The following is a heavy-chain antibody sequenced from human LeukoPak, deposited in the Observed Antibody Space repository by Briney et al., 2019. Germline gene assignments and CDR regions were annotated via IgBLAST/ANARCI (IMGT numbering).Heavy chain of an antibody. D-gene: IGHD3-10*01. CDR3: ARGDHDRWFGEGAFDP. V-gene: IGHV3-21*01. CDR2: ISSSSSYI. CDR1: GFTFSSYS. J-gene: IGHJ5*02. Sequence: GGSLRLSCAASGFTFSSYSMNWVRQAPGKGLEWVSSISSSSSYIYYADSVKGRFTISRDNAKNSLYLQMNSLRAEDTAVYYCARGDHDRWFGEGAFDPWGQGTLVTVSS.